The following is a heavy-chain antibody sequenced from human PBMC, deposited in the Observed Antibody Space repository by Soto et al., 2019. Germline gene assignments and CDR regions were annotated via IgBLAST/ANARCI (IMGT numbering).Heavy chain of an antibody. CDR1: GFIFRSYG. Sequence: GGSLRLSCAASGFIFRSYGMYWVRQAPGKGLEWVAVISKDGDKKYYADSVKGRFTISRDNSKNTLYLQMNSLRPEDTAVHYCAREWSVANPGYWGQGTQVTVSS. V-gene: IGHV3-30*03. CDR2: ISKDGDKK. CDR3: AREWSVANPGY. D-gene: IGHD5-12*01. J-gene: IGHJ4*02.